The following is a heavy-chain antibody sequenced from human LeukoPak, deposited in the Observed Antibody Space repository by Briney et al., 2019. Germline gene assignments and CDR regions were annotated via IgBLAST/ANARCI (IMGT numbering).Heavy chain of an antibody. V-gene: IGHV3-23*01. CDR3: AKARGYSYANEFHLEY. CDR2: IRASGENT. CDR1: GFTFSNFA. J-gene: IGHJ4*02. D-gene: IGHD5-18*01. Sequence: GGSLRLSCAASGFTFSNFAMSWVRQAPGKGLEWVSAIRASGENTFYIDSVKGRFAIFRDNSKNTLYLQMNSLRAEDTAIHYCAKARGYSYANEFHLEYWGQGTLVTVSS.